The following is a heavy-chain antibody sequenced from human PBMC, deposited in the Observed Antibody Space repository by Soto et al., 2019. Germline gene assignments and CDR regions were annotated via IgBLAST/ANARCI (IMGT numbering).Heavy chain of an antibody. CDR2: IYYTGNT. D-gene: IGHD1-1*01. V-gene: IGHV4-31*03. Sequence: QVQLQESGPGLVKPSQTLSLTCTVSGGSISSGGTGSYWTWIRQLPGKGLEWIGYIYYTGNTYYSXSXKXSPTISIDTSENQLSLKLTSVTAADTAVYFCASGHDAYKVRYWGQGTLVTVSS. CDR1: GGSISSGGTGSY. CDR3: ASGHDAYKVRY. J-gene: IGHJ4*02.